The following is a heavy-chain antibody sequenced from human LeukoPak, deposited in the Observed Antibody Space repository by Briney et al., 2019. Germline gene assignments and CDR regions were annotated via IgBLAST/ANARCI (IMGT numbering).Heavy chain of an antibody. Sequence: GGSLRLSCAAFGFTFSSYAMNWVRQAPGKGLEWVAFIRYDGSKKYYTDSVKGRFTISRDNSKNTLYLQMNSLSAEDTAFYYCAKEELRRITMWGYMDVWGKGTTVTISS. CDR2: IRYDGSKK. D-gene: IGHD3-10*02. CDR3: AKEELRRITMWGYMDV. J-gene: IGHJ6*03. V-gene: IGHV3-30*02. CDR1: GFTFSSYA.